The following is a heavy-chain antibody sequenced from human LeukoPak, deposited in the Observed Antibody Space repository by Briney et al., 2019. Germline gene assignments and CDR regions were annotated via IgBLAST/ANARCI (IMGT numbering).Heavy chain of an antibody. Sequence: ASVKVSCKASGFTFTNYGISWVRQAPGQGLEWMAWISVDNGNTNYIQKLQGRVTMTTDTSTSTAYMELRSLRSDDMAVYYCARGTPRTPFDYWGQGTLVTVSS. V-gene: IGHV1-18*03. CDR3: ARGTPRTPFDY. D-gene: IGHD1-14*01. J-gene: IGHJ4*02. CDR2: ISVDNGNT. CDR1: GFTFTNYG.